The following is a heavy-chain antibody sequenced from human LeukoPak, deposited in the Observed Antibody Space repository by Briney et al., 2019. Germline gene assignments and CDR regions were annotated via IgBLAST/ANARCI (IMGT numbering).Heavy chain of an antibody. CDR1: GYTFTSYD. CDR2: MNPNSGNT. CDR3: ARDAINYYGMDV. V-gene: IGHV1-8*01. J-gene: IGHJ6*02. D-gene: IGHD2-21*01. Sequence: RAASVKVSCKASGYTFTSYDINWVRQATGQGLEWMGWMNPNSGNTGYAQKFQGRVTMTRNTSISTAYMELSSLRSEDTAVYYCARDAINYYGMDVWGQGTTVTVSS.